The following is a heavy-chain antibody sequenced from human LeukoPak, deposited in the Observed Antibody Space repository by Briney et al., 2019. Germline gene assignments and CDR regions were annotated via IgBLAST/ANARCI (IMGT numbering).Heavy chain of an antibody. CDR3: AKPTKGTAPLTDY. Sequence: GGSLRLSCAASGFTVSSNYMSWVRQAPGKGLEWVSVIYSGGSTYYADSVKGRFTISRDNSKNTLYLQMNSLRAEDTAVYYCAKPTKGTAPLTDYWGQGTLVTVSS. J-gene: IGHJ4*02. D-gene: IGHD5-18*01. V-gene: IGHV3-66*02. CDR1: GFTVSSNY. CDR2: IYSGGST.